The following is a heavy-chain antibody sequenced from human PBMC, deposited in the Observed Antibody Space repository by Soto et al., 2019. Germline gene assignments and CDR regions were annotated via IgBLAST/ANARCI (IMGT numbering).Heavy chain of an antibody. V-gene: IGHV4-30-2*01. J-gene: IGHJ6*02. D-gene: IGHD1-26*01. CDR2: IHHSGST. CDR3: ARVKSVGYYYYGMDV. Sequence: SETLSLTCAVSGGSISSGGYSWSWIRQPPGKGLEWIGYIHHSGSTYYNPSLKSRVTISVDRSKNQFSLKLSSVTAADTAVYYCARVKSVGYYYYGMDVWGQGTTVTVSS. CDR1: GGSISSGGYS.